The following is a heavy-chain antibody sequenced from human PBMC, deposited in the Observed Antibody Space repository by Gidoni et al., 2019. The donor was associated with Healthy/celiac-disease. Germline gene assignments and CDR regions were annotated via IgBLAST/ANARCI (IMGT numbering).Heavy chain of an antibody. Sequence: QVQLQESGPGLVKPSETLSLTCAVSGYSISSGSYWGWIRQPPGKGLEWIGSIYHSGSTYYNPSLKSRVTISVDTSKNQFSLKLSSVTAADTAVYYCARDLGCSGGSCYPEDYWGQGTLVTVSS. CDR3: ARDLGCSGGSCYPEDY. CDR2: IYHSGST. V-gene: IGHV4-38-2*02. J-gene: IGHJ4*02. CDR1: GYSISSGSY. D-gene: IGHD2-15*01.